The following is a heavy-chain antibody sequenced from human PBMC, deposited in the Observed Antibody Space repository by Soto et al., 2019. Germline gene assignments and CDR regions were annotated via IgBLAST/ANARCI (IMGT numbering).Heavy chain of an antibody. CDR1: GDSIGRGCSY. CDR2: IHYDGAT. V-gene: IGHV4-31*03. J-gene: IGHJ4*02. Sequence: PSETLSLTCTVSGDSIGRGCSYWGWVRQHPGKGLEWIGYIHYDGATFYNPSLKSRVTISSETSKNQFSLKLTSVTATDTAIYYCARSRVGHSRPTDFCGQGTLVTVSS. D-gene: IGHD1-26*01. CDR3: ARSRVGHSRPTDF.